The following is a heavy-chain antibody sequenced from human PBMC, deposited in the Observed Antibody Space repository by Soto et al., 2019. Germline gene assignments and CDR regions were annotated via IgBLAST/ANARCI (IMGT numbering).Heavy chain of an antibody. D-gene: IGHD6-13*01. J-gene: IGHJ4*02. V-gene: IGHV4-34*01. Sequence: SATLSLTCAVYGGSFSGYYWSWIRQPPGKGLEWIGEINHSGSTNYNPSLKSRVTISVDTSKNQFSLKLSSVTAADTAVYYCARDSDSSSWIVDYWGQGTLVTVSS. CDR1: GGSFSGYY. CDR2: INHSGST. CDR3: ARDSDSSSWIVDY.